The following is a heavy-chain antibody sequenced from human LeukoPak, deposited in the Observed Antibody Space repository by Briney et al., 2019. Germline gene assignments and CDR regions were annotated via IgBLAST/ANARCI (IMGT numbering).Heavy chain of an antibody. Sequence: ASVKVSCKASGYTFSVYWIHWVRQAPGQGLEWMGIINPSGGTTRFAQKFQGRVTMTRDMSTSTVYMDLSSLKSEDTAVYYCARGVHRRYYDSSAYFSDWGQGTLVTVSS. J-gene: IGHJ4*02. CDR1: GYTFSVYW. D-gene: IGHD3-22*01. V-gene: IGHV1-46*01. CDR3: ARGVHRRYYDSSAYFSD. CDR2: INPSGGTT.